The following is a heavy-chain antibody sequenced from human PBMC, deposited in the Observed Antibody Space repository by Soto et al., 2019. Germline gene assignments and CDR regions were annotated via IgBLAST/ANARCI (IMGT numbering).Heavy chain of an antibody. Sequence: QVQLQQWGAGLLKPSETLSLTCAVYGGSFSGYYWSWIRQPPGKGLEWIGEINHSGSTNYNPSLMSHVTISVDTSKNPFSLKLSSVTDADTAVYYCARAIGGCYARFDYWGQGTLVTVSS. V-gene: IGHV4-34*01. CDR2: INHSGST. CDR1: GGSFSGYY. CDR3: ARAIGGCYARFDY. D-gene: IGHD3-16*01. J-gene: IGHJ4*02.